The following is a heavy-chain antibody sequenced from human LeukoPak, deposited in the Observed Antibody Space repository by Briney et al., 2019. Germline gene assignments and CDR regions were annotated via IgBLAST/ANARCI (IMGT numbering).Heavy chain of an antibody. J-gene: IGHJ6*03. CDR1: GGSISSYY. CDR2: IYTSGST. CDR3: ARELVGQYCSGGSCYNFYYYDYMDV. V-gene: IGHV4-4*07. D-gene: IGHD2-15*01. Sequence: PSETLSLTCTVSGGSISSYYWSWIRQPAGKGLEWIGRIYTSGSTNYNPSLKSRVTMSVDTSKNQFSLKLSSVTAADTAVYYCARELVGQYCSGGSCYNFYYYDYMDVWGKGTTVTVSS.